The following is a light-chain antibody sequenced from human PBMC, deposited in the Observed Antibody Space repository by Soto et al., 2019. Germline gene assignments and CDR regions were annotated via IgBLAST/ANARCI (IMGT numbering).Light chain of an antibody. CDR1: QSVGSSY. CDR3: QQYGSSPT. Sequence: EIVLTQSPGTLSLSPGERATLSCRASQSVGSSYLAWYHQKPGLAPKLLIYGASSRATGIPDRFSGSGSGTDFTLTISRLEPEDFAVYYCQQYGSSPTFGQGTKLEIK. V-gene: IGKV3-20*01. CDR2: GAS. J-gene: IGKJ2*01.